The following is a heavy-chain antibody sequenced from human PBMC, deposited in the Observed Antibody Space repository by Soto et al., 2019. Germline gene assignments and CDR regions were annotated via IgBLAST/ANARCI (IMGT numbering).Heavy chain of an antibody. CDR2: ISSRGSII. V-gene: IGHV3-11*01. CDR1: GFTFSDYY. Sequence: NPGGSLRLSCAASGFTFSDYYMSWIRQSPGKGLEWVSYISSRGSIIYYADSVKGRFTISRDNAKNSLHLQMNSLRVEDTAMYYCARGSPGNSYYFDSWGQGTLVTVS. CDR3: ARGSPGNSYYFDS. J-gene: IGHJ4*02. D-gene: IGHD3-10*01.